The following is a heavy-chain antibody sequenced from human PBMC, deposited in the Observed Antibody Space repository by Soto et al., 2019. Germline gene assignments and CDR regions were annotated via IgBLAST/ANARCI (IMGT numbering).Heavy chain of an antibody. Sequence: EVQLVESGGGLVKPGGSLRLSCAASGFTFSSYSMNWVRQAPGKGLEWVSSISSSSSYIYYADSVKGRFTISRDNAKNSLYLQMNSLRAEDTAVYYCARVIPTYDYVWGSYRADAFDIWGQGTMVTVSS. CDR1: GFTFSSYS. CDR2: ISSSSSYI. CDR3: ARVIPTYDYVWGSYRADAFDI. D-gene: IGHD3-16*02. V-gene: IGHV3-21*01. J-gene: IGHJ3*02.